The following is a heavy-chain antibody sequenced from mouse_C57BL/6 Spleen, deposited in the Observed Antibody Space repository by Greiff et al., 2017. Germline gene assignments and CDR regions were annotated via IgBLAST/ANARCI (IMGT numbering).Heavy chain of an antibody. J-gene: IGHJ4*01. CDR1: GYTFTSYW. Sequence: QVQLQQPGAELVKPGASVKMSCKASGYTFTSYWITWVKQRPGQGLEWIGDIYPGSGSTNYNEKFKSKATLTVDTSSSTAYMQLSSLTSEDSAVYYCAGYYYGSSYRAMDYWGQGTSVTVSS. CDR2: IYPGSGST. D-gene: IGHD1-1*01. V-gene: IGHV1-55*01. CDR3: AGYYYGSSYRAMDY.